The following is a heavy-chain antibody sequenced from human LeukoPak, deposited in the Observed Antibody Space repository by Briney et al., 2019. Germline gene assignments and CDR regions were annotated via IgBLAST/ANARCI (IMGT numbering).Heavy chain of an antibody. V-gene: IGHV4-34*01. Sequence: PSETLSLTCAVYGGSFSGYYWSWIRQPPGKGLEWIGEINHSGSTNYNPSLKSRVTISLDTSKNQFSLKLSSVTAADTAVYYCATNYGSGSYYILVYWGQGTLVTVSS. CDR2: INHSGST. CDR1: GGSFSGYY. J-gene: IGHJ4*02. CDR3: ATNYGSGSYYILVY. D-gene: IGHD3-10*01.